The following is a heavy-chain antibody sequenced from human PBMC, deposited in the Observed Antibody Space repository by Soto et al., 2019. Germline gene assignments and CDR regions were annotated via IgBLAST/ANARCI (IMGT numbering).Heavy chain of an antibody. Sequence: QVQLVESGGGVVQPGRSLRLSCAASGFTFSSYAMHWVRQAPGKGLEWVAVISYDGSNKYYADSVKGRFTISRDNSKNTLYLQMNSLRAEDTAVYYCARIGTMTVVTNDAFDIWGQGTMVTVSS. D-gene: IGHD3-22*01. CDR2: ISYDGSNK. J-gene: IGHJ3*02. CDR3: ARIGTMTVVTNDAFDI. CDR1: GFTFSSYA. V-gene: IGHV3-30-3*01.